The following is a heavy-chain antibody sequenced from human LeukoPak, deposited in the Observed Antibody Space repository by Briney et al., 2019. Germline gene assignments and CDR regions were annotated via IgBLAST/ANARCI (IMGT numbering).Heavy chain of an antibody. CDR2: IKQDGSEK. CDR1: GFTFSSYW. J-gene: IGHJ4*02. Sequence: GGSLRLSCAASGFTFSSYWMSWVRQAPGKGLEWVANIKQDGSEKYYVDSVKGRFTISRDNAKNSLYLQMNSLRAEDTAVYYCARGSLLRYFDWLLSYYFDYWGQGTLVTVSS. D-gene: IGHD3-9*01. CDR3: ARGSLLRYFDWLLSYYFDY. V-gene: IGHV3-7*03.